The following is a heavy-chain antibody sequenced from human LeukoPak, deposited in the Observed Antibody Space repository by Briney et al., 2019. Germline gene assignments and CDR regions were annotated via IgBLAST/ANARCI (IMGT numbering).Heavy chain of an antibody. Sequence: GASVKVSCKASGYTFTRSYMHWVRQAPGQGLEWMGIINPSGGSTSFAQKFQGRVTMTRDTSTRTVYMELSSLRSEDTAVYYCARDFSGRVTIFGVVSGDAAFDIWGQGTTVTVSS. V-gene: IGHV1-46*01. CDR2: INPSGGST. D-gene: IGHD3-3*01. J-gene: IGHJ3*02. CDR3: ARDFSGRVTIFGVVSGDAAFDI. CDR1: GYTFTRSY.